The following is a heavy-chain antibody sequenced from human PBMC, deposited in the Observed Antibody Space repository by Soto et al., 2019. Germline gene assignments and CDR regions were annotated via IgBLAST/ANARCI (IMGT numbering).Heavy chain of an antibody. CDR1: GFTVSSNY. D-gene: IGHD2-21*02. Sequence: GGSLRLSCAASGFTVSSNYMSWVRQAPGKGLEWVSVIYSGGSTYYADSVKGRFTISRDNSKNTLYLQMNSLRAEDTAVYYCARIGSYCGGDCPAFDYWGQGTLVTVSS. CDR2: IYSGGST. CDR3: ARIGSYCGGDCPAFDY. V-gene: IGHV3-53*01. J-gene: IGHJ4*02.